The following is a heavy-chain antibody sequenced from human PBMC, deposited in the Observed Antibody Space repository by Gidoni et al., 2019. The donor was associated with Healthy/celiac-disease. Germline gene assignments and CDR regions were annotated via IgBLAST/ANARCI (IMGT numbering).Heavy chain of an antibody. J-gene: IGHJ4*02. CDR1: GGSFRGYY. Sequence: QVQLQPWGAGLLKPSETLSLTCAVSGGSFRGYYWSWIRQPPGKGLEWIGEIHHSGSTNYNPALKSRVTISVDTSKTQFSLKLSFVTAVDPAVYYCARGRPGYDYVGGSYRYSRPFWDYWGQGTLVTVSS. D-gene: IGHD3-16*02. V-gene: IGHV4-34*01. CDR3: ARGRPGYDYVGGSYRYSRPFWDY. CDR2: IHHSGST.